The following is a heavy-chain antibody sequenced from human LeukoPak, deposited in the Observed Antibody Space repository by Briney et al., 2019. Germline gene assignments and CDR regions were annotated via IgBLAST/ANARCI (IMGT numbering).Heavy chain of an antibody. CDR3: GRWSPNPNDS. CDR1: GYTFINHG. D-gene: IGHD3-3*01. V-gene: IGHV1-18*01. CDR2: ISAYNGRT. Sequence: ASVKVSCKASGYTFINHGISWVRQAPGQGLEWMGWISAYNGRTEYAPNLQDRVTTTTDTSTTTAYMELRSLTSDDTAVYYCGRWSPNPNDSWGQGTLVTVSS. J-gene: IGHJ5*01.